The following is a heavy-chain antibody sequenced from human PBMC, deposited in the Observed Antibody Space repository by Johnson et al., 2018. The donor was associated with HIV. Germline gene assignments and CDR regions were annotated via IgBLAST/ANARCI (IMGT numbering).Heavy chain of an antibody. CDR3: TTEFTMVQGLI. Sequence: VQLVESGGGLVQPGRSLRLSCAASGFTFDDYAMHWVRQAPGKGLEWVSGINWNSGSIGYADSVKGRFTISRDNAKNSLYLQMNSLRPEDTALYYCTTEFTMVQGLIWGQGTMVTVSS. CDR2: INWNSGSI. CDR1: GFTFDDYA. J-gene: IGHJ3*02. D-gene: IGHD3-10*01. V-gene: IGHV3-9*01.